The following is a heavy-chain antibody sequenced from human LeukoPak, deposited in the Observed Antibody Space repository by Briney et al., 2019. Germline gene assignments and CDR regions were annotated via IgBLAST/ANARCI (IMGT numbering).Heavy chain of an antibody. V-gene: IGHV4-38-2*01. CDR1: GFTFSDYY. J-gene: IGHJ4*02. CDR2: FYHGGGT. Sequence: GSLRLSCAAPGFTFSDYYKRWIRQAAGEGVEWGGSFYHGGGTFNNPTLQKGVTISVDSSKNQFSLKLSSVTAADTAVYYCARNQLWIDTTGWYYFDLWGQGTLVTVSS. CDR3: ARNQLWIDTTGWYYFDL. D-gene: IGHD6-19*01.